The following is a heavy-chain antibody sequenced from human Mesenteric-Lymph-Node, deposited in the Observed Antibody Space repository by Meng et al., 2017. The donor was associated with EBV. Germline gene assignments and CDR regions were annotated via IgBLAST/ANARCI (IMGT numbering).Heavy chain of an antibody. V-gene: IGHV2-5*02. Sequence: QITLKESGPTLVKPTQTLTLTCTXXGFSLSTSGVGVGWIRQPPGKALEWLALIYWDDDKRYSPSLKSRLTITKDTSKNQVVLTMTNMDPVDTATYYCAHICDSSGYSAKIFDYWGQGTLVTVSS. D-gene: IGHD3-22*01. CDR2: IYWDDDK. CDR1: GFSLSTSGVG. CDR3: AHICDSSGYSAKIFDY. J-gene: IGHJ4*02.